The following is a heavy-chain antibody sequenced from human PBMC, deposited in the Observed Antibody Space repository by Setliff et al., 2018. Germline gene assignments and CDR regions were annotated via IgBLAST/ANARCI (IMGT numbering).Heavy chain of an antibody. V-gene: IGHV4-61*09. CDR2: IYTSWST. D-gene: IGHD1-26*01. CDR3: ARGLRSSGPYAGGWYYFDF. Sequence: SSATLSLTCTVSDDSISSRHYYWRWIRQPAGKGLEWLGQIYTSWSTNYNPSLKGRATSTIDASKKQFSLKLTSVTAADTGVYYCARGLRSSGPYAGGWYYFDFWGQGILVTVSS. CDR1: DDSISSRHYY. J-gene: IGHJ4*02.